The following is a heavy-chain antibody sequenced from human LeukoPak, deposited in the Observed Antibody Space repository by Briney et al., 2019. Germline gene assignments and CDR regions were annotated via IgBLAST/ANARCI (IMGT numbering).Heavy chain of an antibody. Sequence: GGSLRLSCAASGFTFDDYGMSWVRQAPGKGLEWVSVISSSDDGTYHAGSVRGRFTISRDSSKNTLYLQMNNLRTEDAAIYYCAKAPVTSCRGAFCYPLDSWGQGTLVTVSS. V-gene: IGHV3-23*01. CDR3: AKAPVTSCRGAFCYPLDS. CDR2: ISSSDDGT. J-gene: IGHJ4*02. D-gene: IGHD2-15*01. CDR1: GFTFDDYG.